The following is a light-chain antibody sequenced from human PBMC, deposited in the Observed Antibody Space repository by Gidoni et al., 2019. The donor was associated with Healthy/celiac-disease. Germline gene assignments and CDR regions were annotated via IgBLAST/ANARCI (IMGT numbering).Light chain of an antibody. Sequence: QSALTQPPSVSGSPGQSITIPCTGTSSDVGGDHYVSSYQQHPGKAPKLIIYDVSNPPSGVSNRFSGSTAGNTALLTISGLQAEDEADYYCSSDTSSSTVVFGGGTKLTVL. J-gene: IGLJ2*01. CDR3: SSDTSSSTVV. V-gene: IGLV2-14*03. CDR1: SSDVGGDHY. CDR2: DVS.